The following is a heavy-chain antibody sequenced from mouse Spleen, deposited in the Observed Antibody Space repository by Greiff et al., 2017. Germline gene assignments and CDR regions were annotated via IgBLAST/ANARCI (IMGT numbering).Heavy chain of an antibody. CDR2: IYPGDGDT. D-gene: IGHD2-5*01. Sequence: VKLVESGAELVRPGSSVKISCKASGYAFSSYWMNWVKQRPGQGLEWIGQIYPGDGDTNYNGKFKGKATLTADKSSSTAYMQLSSLTSEDSAVYFCARSDYYSNRFDYWGQGTTLTVSS. CDR3: ARSDYYSNRFDY. J-gene: IGHJ2*01. CDR1: GYAFSSYW. V-gene: IGHV1-80*01.